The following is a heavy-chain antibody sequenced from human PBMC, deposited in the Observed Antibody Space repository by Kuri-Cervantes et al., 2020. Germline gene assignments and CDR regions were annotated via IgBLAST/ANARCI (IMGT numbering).Heavy chain of an antibody. CDR2: IYYSGST. Sequence: GSLRLSCTVSGGSISSYYWSWIRQPPGKGLEWIGYIYYSGSTNYNPSLKSRVTISVDTSKNQFSLKPSSVTAADTAVYYCARMTLLAVAGGEYFQHWGHGTLVTVSS. CDR1: GGSISSYY. J-gene: IGHJ1*01. CDR3: ARMTLLAVAGGEYFQH. V-gene: IGHV4-59*08. D-gene: IGHD6-19*01.